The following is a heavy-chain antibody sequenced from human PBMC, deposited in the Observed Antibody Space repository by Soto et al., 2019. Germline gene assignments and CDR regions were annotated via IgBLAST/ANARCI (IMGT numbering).Heavy chain of an antibody. D-gene: IGHD6-19*01. CDR2: ISWNSGSI. J-gene: IGHJ4*02. CDR1: GFTFGDYA. CDR3: AKDIGAVAGPFDY. V-gene: IGHV3-9*01. Sequence: EVQLVESGGGLVQPGRSLRLSCAASGFTFGDYAMHWVRQAPGKGLEWVSGISWNSGSIAYADSVKGRFTISRDNAKNSLYLQMNSLRAEDTALYYCAKDIGAVAGPFDYWGQGILVTVSS.